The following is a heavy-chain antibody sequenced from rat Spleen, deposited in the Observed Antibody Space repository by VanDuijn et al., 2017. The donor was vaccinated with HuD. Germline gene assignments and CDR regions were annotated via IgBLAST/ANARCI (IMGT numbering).Heavy chain of an antibody. Sequence: EVQLVESDGGLVQPGRSLKLSCAASGFTFSDYYMAWVRQAPTKGLEWVATISYDGSSTYYRDSVKGRFTISRDNAKSTLYLQMDSLRSEDTATYYCARQWRYYFDYWGQGVMVTVSS. CDR2: ISYDGSST. CDR1: GFTFSDYY. CDR3: ARQWRYYFDY. J-gene: IGHJ2*01. D-gene: IGHD4-2*01. V-gene: IGHV5-29*01.